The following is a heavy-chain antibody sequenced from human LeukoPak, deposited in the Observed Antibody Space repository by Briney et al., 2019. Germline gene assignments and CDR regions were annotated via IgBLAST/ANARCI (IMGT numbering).Heavy chain of an antibody. V-gene: IGHV3-66*01. J-gene: IGHJ4*02. D-gene: IGHD5-12*01. Sequence: GSLRLSCAASGFTVSSKYMNWVRQAPGKGLEWVSIIYDGGSTYYADSVGGRFVISRDNSENTMYLHMNNLRAEDTAMYYCARGKSGYDYDSYFDYWGQGTLVTVSS. CDR2: IYDGGST. CDR1: GFTVSSKY. CDR3: ARGKSGYDYDSYFDY.